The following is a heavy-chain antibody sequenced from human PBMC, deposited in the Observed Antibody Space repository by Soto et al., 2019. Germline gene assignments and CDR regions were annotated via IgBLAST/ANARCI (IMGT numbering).Heavy chain of an antibody. CDR2: VYWDDDK. D-gene: IGHD6-6*01. V-gene: IGHV2-5*02. J-gene: IGHJ4*02. Sequence: QITLKESGTTLVKPTQTLTLTCTFSGFSLSTSSVRVGWIRQPPGKALEWLALVYWDDDKRYSPSLKNRLTINKDTYKYQVVLRMTNMDPVDTATYYCEHTALEAARARLYSFAYWGQGTLVTVSS. CDR3: EHTALEAARARLYSFAY. CDR1: GFSLSTSSVR.